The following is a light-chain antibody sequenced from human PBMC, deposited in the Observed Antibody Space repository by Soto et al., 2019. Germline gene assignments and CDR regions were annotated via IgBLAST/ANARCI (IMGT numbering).Light chain of an antibody. J-gene: IGKJ4*01. CDR3: QQYNTYSSLT. Sequence: DTQLAQTTSTLPASYRDGSSRSSPDSQSIDRWVAWYQQKPGKAPKILIYHASSLETGVPSRFSGSGSGTEFTLTISSLQPDDFAPYYCQQYNTYSSLTFGGGTEVDI. CDR1: QSIDRW. V-gene: IGKV1-5*01. CDR2: HAS.